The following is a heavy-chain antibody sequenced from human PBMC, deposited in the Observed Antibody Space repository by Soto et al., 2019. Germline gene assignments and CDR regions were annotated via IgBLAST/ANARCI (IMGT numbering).Heavy chain of an antibody. CDR1: GGSISSGGYY. Sequence: PSETLSLTCTVSGGSISSGGYYWSWIRQHPGKGLEWIGYIYYSGSTYCNPSLKSRVTISVDTSKNQFSLKLTSVTAADTAVYYCARDKITGLFDYWGQGTLVTVSS. D-gene: IGHD2-8*02. CDR2: IYYSGST. CDR3: ARDKITGLFDY. J-gene: IGHJ4*02. V-gene: IGHV4-31*03.